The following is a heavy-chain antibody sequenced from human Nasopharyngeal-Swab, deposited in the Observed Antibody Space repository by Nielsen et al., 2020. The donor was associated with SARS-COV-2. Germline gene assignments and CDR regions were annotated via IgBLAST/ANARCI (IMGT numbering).Heavy chain of an antibody. CDR1: GGSFSGYY. CDR3: ARLGHSSSSPRRGYFDY. D-gene: IGHD6-6*01. CDR2: INHSGST. V-gene: IGHV4-34*01. J-gene: IGHJ4*02. Sequence: GSLRLSCAVYGGSFSGYYWSWIRQPPGKGLEWIGEINHSGSTNYNPSLKSRVTISVDTSKNQFSLKLSSVTAADTAVYYCARLGHSSSSPRRGYFDYWGQGTLVTVSS.